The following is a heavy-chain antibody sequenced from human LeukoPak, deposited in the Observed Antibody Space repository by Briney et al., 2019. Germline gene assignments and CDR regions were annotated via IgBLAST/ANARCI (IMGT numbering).Heavy chain of an antibody. V-gene: IGHV3-21*01. CDR3: ARPRGWERRWYFDL. Sequence: GGSLRLSCAASGFTFSNYGMNWVRQAPGKGLEWVSSISSSGTYIYYADSMKGRFTISRDNAKNSLYLQMDSLRAEDTAVYYCARPRGWERRWYFDLWGRGTLVTVSS. CDR2: ISSSGTYI. J-gene: IGHJ2*01. D-gene: IGHD1-26*01. CDR1: GFTFSNYG.